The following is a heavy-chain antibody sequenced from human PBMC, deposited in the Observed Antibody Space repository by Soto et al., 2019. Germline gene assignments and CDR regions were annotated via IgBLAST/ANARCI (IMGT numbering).Heavy chain of an antibody. V-gene: IGHV4-34*01. CDR1: GGSFSGYY. CDR3: ARGNYYGSGSYYHKYYYYYGMDV. D-gene: IGHD3-10*01. J-gene: IGHJ6*02. CDR2: INHSGST. Sequence: PSETLSLTCAVYGGSFSGYYWSWIRQPPGKGLAWIGEINHSGSTNYNPSLKSRVTISVDTSKNQFSLKLSSVTAADTAVYYCARGNYYGSGSYYHKYYYYYGMDVWGQGTTVTVSS.